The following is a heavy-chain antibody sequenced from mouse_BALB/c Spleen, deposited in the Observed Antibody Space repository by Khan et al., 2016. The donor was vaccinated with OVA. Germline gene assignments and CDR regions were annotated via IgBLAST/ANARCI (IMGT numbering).Heavy chain of an antibody. CDR3: ARTGYYYFDY. CDR2: ISSGSNTI. J-gene: IGHJ2*01. V-gene: IGHV5-17*02. CDR1: GFTFSGFG. D-gene: IGHD2-3*01. Sequence: EVELVEPGGGLVQTGGSRKLSCAASGFTFSGFGMHWVRQAPAKGLEWVAYISSGSNTIYYADKVKGRFTISRDNPKNTLFLQMTSLRSEVTAMYYCARTGYYYFDYWGQGTTLTVSS.